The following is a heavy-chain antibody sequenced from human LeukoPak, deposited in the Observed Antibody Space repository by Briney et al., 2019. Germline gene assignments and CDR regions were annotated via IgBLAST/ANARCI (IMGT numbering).Heavy chain of an antibody. CDR3: TRDWNFDL. V-gene: IGHV3-49*04. Sequence: PGGSLRLSCAASGFTFSRYAMSWVRQAPGKGLEWVGFIRSKAYGGTTEYAASVKGRFTISRDDSKSIAYLQMNSLKTEDTAVYYCTRDWNFDLWGRGTLVTVSS. CDR2: IRSKAYGGTT. J-gene: IGHJ2*01. CDR1: GFTFSRYA.